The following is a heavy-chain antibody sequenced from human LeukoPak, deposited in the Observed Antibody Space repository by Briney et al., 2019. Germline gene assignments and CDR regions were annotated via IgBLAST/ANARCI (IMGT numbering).Heavy chain of an antibody. CDR2: IYTSGST. CDR3: ARHYYDSSGYHAGIDY. V-gene: IGHV4-61*02. Sequence: SQTLSLTCTVSGGSISSGSYYWSWIRQPAGKGLEWIGRIYTSGSTNYNPSLKSRVTISVDTSKNQFSLKLSSVTAADTAVYYCARHYYDSSGYHAGIDYWGQGTLVTVSS. CDR1: GGSISSGSYY. J-gene: IGHJ4*02. D-gene: IGHD3-22*01.